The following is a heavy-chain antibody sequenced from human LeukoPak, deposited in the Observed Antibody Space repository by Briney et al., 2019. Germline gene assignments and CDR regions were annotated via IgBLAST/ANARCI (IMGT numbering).Heavy chain of an antibody. V-gene: IGHV3-74*01. J-gene: IGHJ4*02. D-gene: IGHD5-18*01. CDR1: GFGFSVYW. CDR2: INEDGTSA. Sequence: GGSLRLSCAASGFGFSVYWMHWVRQAPGKGLVWVAHINEDGTSAIHADSVKGRFTISRDNAKNTLYLQMNSLTVEDTAVYYCARVPTNSYGFGQWGQGSLVTVSS. CDR3: ARVPTNSYGFGQ.